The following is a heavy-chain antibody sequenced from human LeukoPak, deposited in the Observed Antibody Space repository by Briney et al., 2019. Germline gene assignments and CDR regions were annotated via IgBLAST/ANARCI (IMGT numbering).Heavy chain of an antibody. V-gene: IGHV1-46*01. D-gene: IGHD4-11*01. CDR3: ARAMTTGPYYYGMDV. J-gene: IGHJ6*02. Sequence: APVKVSCTASGYTFTSDYMHWVRQAPGQGLEWMGIINPSGGSTSYAQKFQGRVTMTRDTSTSTVYMELSSLRSEDTAVYYCARAMTTGPYYYGMDVWGQGTTVTVSS. CDR1: GYTFTSDY. CDR2: INPSGGST.